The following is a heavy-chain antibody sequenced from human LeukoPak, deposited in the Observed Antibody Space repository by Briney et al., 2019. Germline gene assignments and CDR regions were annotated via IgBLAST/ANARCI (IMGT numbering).Heavy chain of an antibody. V-gene: IGHV3-48*01. Sequence: GGSLRLSCAASGFTFSSYSMNWVRQAPGKGLEWISYITGSSNNIYYADSVKGRFTISRDNAKNSLYLQMNSLRAEDTAVYYCARDNAHRRLEAAGLGYWGQGTLVTVSS. CDR3: ARDNAHRRLEAAGLGY. CDR1: GFTFSSYS. D-gene: IGHD6-13*01. CDR2: ITGSSNNI. J-gene: IGHJ4*02.